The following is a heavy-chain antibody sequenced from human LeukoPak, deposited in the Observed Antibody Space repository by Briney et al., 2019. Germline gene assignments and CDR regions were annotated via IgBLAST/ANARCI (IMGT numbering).Heavy chain of an antibody. CDR1: GFTFSSYS. CDR2: ISSSSSYI. V-gene: IGHV3-21*01. CDR3: ARLWAAAGPARY. D-gene: IGHD6-13*01. Sequence: PGGSLRLSCAASGFTFSSYSMNWVRQAPGKGLEWVSSISSSSSYIYYADSVKGRFTISRDNAKNSLYLQMNSLRAEDTAVYYRARLWAAAGPARYWGQGTLVTVSS. J-gene: IGHJ4*02.